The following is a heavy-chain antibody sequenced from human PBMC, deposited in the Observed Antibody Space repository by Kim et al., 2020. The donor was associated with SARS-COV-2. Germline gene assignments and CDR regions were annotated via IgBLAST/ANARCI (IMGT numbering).Heavy chain of an antibody. J-gene: IGHJ4*02. D-gene: IGHD3-10*01. V-gene: IGHV3-53*04. CDR3: ASHPEGWFGELLSPSAYYFDY. Sequence: GGSLRLSCAASGFTVSSNYMSWVRQAPGKGLEWVSVIYSGGSTYYADSVKGRFTISRHNSKNTLYLQMNSLRAEDTAVYYCASHPEGWFGELLSPSAYYFDYWGQGTLVTVSS. CDR1: GFTVSSNY. CDR2: IYSGGST.